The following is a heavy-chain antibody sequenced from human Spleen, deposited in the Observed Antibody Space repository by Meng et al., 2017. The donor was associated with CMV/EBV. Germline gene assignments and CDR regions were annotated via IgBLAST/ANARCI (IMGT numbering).Heavy chain of an antibody. J-gene: IGHJ4*02. Sequence: GESLKISCAASGFTFSSYSMNWVRQAPGKGLEWVSSISSSSSYIYYADSVKGRFTISRDNSKNTLYLQMNSLRAEDTAVYYCARGGGMATTYRGLDYWGQGTLVTVSS. V-gene: IGHV3-21*01. D-gene: IGHD5-24*01. CDR3: ARGGGMATTYRGLDY. CDR2: ISSSSSYI. CDR1: GFTFSSYS.